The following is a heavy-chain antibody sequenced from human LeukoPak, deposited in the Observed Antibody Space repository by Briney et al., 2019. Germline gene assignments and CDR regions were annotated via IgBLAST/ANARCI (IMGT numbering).Heavy chain of an antibody. V-gene: IGHV3-21*01. CDR3: ATDLIHYYASGAKT. CDR2: ISTSGSYI. CDR1: GLTFSNYN. D-gene: IGHD3-10*01. J-gene: IGHJ5*02. Sequence: PGGSLRLPCAASGLTFSNYNMNWVRQAPGKGLEWVSSISTSGSYIYYANSMKGRFTISRDNAKNSLYLQMNSLRVEDSAVYYCATDLIHYYASGAKTWGQGTLVTVSS.